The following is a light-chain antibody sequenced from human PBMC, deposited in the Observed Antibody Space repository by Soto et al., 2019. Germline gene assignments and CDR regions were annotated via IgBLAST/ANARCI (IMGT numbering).Light chain of an antibody. CDR3: MQGTHWPLT. J-gene: IGKJ4*01. CDR1: QSLVSSDGNTY. V-gene: IGKV2-30*01. CDR2: KVS. Sequence: DVVMTQSPLSLPVTLGQPASISCRSSQSLVSSDGNTYLNWFHQRPGQSPRRLIYKVSNRDSGVPDRFSGSGSGTNFTLKISRVEAEDVGVYYCMQGTHWPLTFGGGTKVDIK.